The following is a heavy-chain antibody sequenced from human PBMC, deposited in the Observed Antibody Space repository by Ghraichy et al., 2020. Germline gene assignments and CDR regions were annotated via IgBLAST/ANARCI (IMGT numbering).Heavy chain of an antibody. J-gene: IGHJ3*01. D-gene: IGHD6-19*01. CDR2: IKQDGRDK. V-gene: IGHV3-7*03. CDR1: GFTFSSNYY. CDR3: AREEGPTEGDVTSGAFDV. Sequence: LSLTCVASGFTFSSNYYMTWVRQAPGKGLEWVANIKQDGRDKFYVDSVKGRFTISRDNAKNSLYLQMNSLRPEDTAVYYCAREEGPTEGDVTSGAFDVWGQGTMVTVYS.